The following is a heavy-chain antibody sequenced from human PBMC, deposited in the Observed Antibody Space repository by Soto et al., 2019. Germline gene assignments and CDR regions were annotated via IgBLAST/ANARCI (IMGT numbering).Heavy chain of an antibody. CDR2: IKQDGIEK. Sequence: EVQLVESGGGLVQPGGSLRLSCAASGFTFSSYWMSWVRQAPGKGLEWVANIKQDGIEKYYVDSVKGRFTISRDNAKTSLYLQMNSLRAEDTAVYYCARDTEVVVVAATPRGGFDYWGQGTLVTVSS. CDR1: GFTFSSYW. V-gene: IGHV3-7*01. CDR3: ARDTEVVVVAATPRGGFDY. D-gene: IGHD2-15*01. J-gene: IGHJ4*02.